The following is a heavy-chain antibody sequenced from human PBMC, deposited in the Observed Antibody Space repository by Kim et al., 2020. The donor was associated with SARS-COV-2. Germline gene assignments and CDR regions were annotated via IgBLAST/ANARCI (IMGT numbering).Heavy chain of an antibody. D-gene: IGHD2-2*01. Sequence: GGSLRLSCAASGFTFSDYYMSWIRQAPGKGLEWVSYISSSSSYTNYADSVKGRFTISRDNAKNSLYLQMNSLRAEDTAVYYCARDLKDIVVVPAAMGPYYVWGQGTTVTVSS. J-gene: IGHJ6*02. V-gene: IGHV3-11*06. CDR3: ARDLKDIVVVPAAMGPYYV. CDR2: ISSSSSYT. CDR1: GFTFSDYY.